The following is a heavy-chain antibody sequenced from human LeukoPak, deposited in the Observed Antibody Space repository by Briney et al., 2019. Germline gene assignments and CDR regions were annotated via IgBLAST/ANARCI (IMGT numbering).Heavy chain of an antibody. CDR1: GGSFSGYY. D-gene: IGHD6-19*01. CDR2: INHRGSA. CDR3: ARGVVAGSLGDYYYYMDA. V-gene: IGHV4-34*01. Sequence: SETLSLTCAVYGGSFSGYYWSWIRQSPGKALEWVGEINHRGSAHYAPSLRSRVTISVDTAKNQFSLRLNSVTAADTAVYYCARGVVAGSLGDYYYYMDAWGKGTTVTVSS. J-gene: IGHJ6*03.